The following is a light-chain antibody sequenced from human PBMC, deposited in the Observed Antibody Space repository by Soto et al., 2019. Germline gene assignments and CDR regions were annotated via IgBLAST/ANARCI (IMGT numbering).Light chain of an antibody. V-gene: IGKV3-15*01. J-gene: IGKJ2*01. CDR1: QSVASN. CDR3: QQYHNWPPQYT. CDR2: GAS. Sequence: EIVMMQSPASLSVSPGDGATLSCRASQSVASNVAWYQQKPGQGPRLLIHGASTRAVGVPARFSGSGSGTDFTLTINSLQSEDFAVYYCQQYHNWPPQYTFGQGTKLQIK.